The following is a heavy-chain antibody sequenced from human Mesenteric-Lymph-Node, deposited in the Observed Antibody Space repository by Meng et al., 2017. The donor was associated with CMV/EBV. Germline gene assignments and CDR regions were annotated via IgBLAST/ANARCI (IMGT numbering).Heavy chain of an antibody. CDR3: AKGSQPDY. D-gene: IGHD5-18*01. J-gene: IGHJ4*02. CDR2: ISGSAGST. Sequence: GGSLRLSCAASGFTFSSYVMTWVRRAPGKGLEWVSAISGSAGSTYYADSVKGRFTISRDNSKNTLYLRMNSLRAEDTAVYYCAKGSQPDYWGQGTLVTVSS. V-gene: IGHV3-23*01. CDR1: GFTFSSYV.